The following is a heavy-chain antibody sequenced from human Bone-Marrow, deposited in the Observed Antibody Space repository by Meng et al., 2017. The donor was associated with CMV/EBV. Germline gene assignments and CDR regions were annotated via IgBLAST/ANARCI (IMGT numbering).Heavy chain of an antibody. J-gene: IGHJ6*02. D-gene: IGHD3-3*01. Sequence: GVTLAKPTQSFTLTCTPSGLSRRTRGLGVGWIGRPPGRALEWLALIYWKDDKSYSPSLKSSLTITKDTSKNQVVLTMTNIDPVDTDKYCCAHSELSGNYYFGSGYEYYYYYCGMYVWGQGTMVTVSS. CDR1: GLSRRTRGLG. CDR3: AHSELSGNYYFGSGYEYYYYYCGMYV. V-gene: IGHV2-5*01. CDR2: IYWKDDK.